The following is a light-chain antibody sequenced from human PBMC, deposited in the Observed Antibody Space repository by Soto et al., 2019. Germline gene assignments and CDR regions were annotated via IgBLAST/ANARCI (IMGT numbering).Light chain of an antibody. V-gene: IGLV1-47*02. CDR2: LNN. CDR1: NSNIGGNY. Sequence: QSVLTQPPSASGTPGQRVSISCSGTNSNIGGNYVYWYQHVPGKAPKLLLSLNNQRPSGVPDRFSGSKSGTSASLAISGRGSEDEAHYCCTAWDDSLSGPVFGGATKLTVL. CDR3: TAWDDSLSGPV. J-gene: IGLJ2*01.